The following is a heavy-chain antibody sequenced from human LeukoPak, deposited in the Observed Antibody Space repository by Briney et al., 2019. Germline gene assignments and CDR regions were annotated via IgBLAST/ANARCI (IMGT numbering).Heavy chain of an antibody. CDR1: GFTFSSYG. V-gene: IGHV3-30*02. CDR2: IRYDGSNK. J-gene: IGHJ4*02. CDR3: AKEPCSSTSCYLAIA. D-gene: IGHD2-2*01. Sequence: PGGSLRLSCAASGFTFSSYGMHWVRQAPGKGLEWVAFIRYDGSNKYYADSVKGRFTISRDNSKNTLYLQMNSLRAEDTAVYYCAKEPCSSTSCYLAIAWGQGTLVTVSS.